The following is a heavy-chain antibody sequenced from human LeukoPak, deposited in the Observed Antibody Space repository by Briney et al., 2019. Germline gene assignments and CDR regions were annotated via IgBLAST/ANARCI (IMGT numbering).Heavy chain of an antibody. J-gene: IGHJ4*02. CDR2: ISSSSSTI. Sequence: GGSLRLSCAASGFTFSSYSMNWVRRAPGKGLEWVSYISSSSSTIYYADSVKGRFTISRDNAKNSLYLQMNSLRDEDTAVYYCARRLYYLYYFDDWGQGTLVTVSS. CDR1: GFTFSSYS. V-gene: IGHV3-48*02. CDR3: ARRLYYLYYFDD. D-gene: IGHD2-8*01.